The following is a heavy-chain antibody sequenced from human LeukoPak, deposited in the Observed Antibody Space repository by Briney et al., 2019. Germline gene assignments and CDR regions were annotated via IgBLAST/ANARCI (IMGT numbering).Heavy chain of an antibody. CDR1: GGSISNYY. V-gene: IGHV4-59*08. D-gene: IGHD1-26*01. Sequence: SETLSLTCTVSGGSISNYYWNWIRQPPGKGLEWIGFISFSGSTNYNPSLKSRVTISSDTSKNHFSLKLTSVTAADTAMYYCVRGGIVGTTARIPLFDYWGQGTLVTVSS. CDR2: ISFSGST. J-gene: IGHJ4*02. CDR3: VRGGIVGTTARIPLFDY.